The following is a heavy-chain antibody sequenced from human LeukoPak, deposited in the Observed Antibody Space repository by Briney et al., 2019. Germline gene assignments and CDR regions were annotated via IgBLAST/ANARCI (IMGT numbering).Heavy chain of an antibody. CDR2: IWSDGTDK. CDR1: GFTFSHYG. CDR3: AKDAQRGFDFSNSLES. D-gene: IGHD4-11*01. Sequence: GGSLRLSCATSGFTFSHYGMHWVRQAPGKGLEWVAVIWSDGTDKYYGDSVKGRFTISRDNSKNTVYLQMNSLRVEDTAVYYCAKDAQRGFDFSNSLESWGQGTLVTVST. J-gene: IGHJ4*02. V-gene: IGHV3-33*06.